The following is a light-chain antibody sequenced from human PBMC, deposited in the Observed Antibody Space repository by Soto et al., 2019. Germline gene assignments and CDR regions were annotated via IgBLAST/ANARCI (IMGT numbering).Light chain of an antibody. V-gene: IGKV1-5*01. CDR1: QSISSW. CDR3: HQRYNWPRVT. CDR2: DAS. J-gene: IGKJ5*01. Sequence: DIQITQSPSTPSASLGDRVTIPFRASQSISSWLAWYQQKPGKAPKLLIYDASSLESGVPSRFSGSGSGTEFTLTISSLQPDDFAVYFCHQRYNWPRVTFGQGTRLEIK.